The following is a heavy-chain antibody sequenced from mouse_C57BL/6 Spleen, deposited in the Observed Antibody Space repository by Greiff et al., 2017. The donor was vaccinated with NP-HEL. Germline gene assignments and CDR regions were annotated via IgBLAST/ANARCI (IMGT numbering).Heavy chain of an antibody. CDR1: GYTFTSYW. CDR3: ATYDGYYGAMDY. Sequence: QVQLQQPGAELVKPGASVKLSCKASGYTFTSYWMHWVKQRPGQGLEWIGMIHPNSGSTNYNEKFKSKATLTVDKSSSTAYMQLSSLTSEDSAVYYCATYDGYYGAMDYWGQGTSVTVSS. CDR2: IHPNSGST. J-gene: IGHJ4*01. D-gene: IGHD2-3*01. V-gene: IGHV1-64*01.